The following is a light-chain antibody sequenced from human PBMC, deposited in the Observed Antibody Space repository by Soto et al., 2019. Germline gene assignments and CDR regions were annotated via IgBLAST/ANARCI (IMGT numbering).Light chain of an antibody. V-gene: IGKV1-39*01. CDR1: QSISRY. Sequence: DIQMTQSPSSLSASIGDRVTITCRASQSISRYLNWYQHKPGKAPKLLIYAASSLQSGVPSRFSGSGSGTDFTLTISSLQPEDVATYYCQQSDSTLITFGQGTRLEIK. J-gene: IGKJ5*01. CDR3: QQSDSTLIT. CDR2: AAS.